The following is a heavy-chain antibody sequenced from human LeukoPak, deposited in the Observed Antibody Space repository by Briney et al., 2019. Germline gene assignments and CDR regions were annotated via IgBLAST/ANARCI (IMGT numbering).Heavy chain of an antibody. CDR3: TTAGRRMNRGPVPVY. Sequence: GGSLRLSCVASGFNFNNAWMIWVRQAPGKGPEWVGRIKGQLDGATTDYAAPVRGRFTISRDDSKNTVFLQMNSLKTDDTAVYYCTTAGRRMNRGPVPVYWGQGTLVSVSS. CDR1: GFNFNNAW. D-gene: IGHD2/OR15-2a*01. V-gene: IGHV3-15*01. CDR2: IKGQLDGATT. J-gene: IGHJ4*02.